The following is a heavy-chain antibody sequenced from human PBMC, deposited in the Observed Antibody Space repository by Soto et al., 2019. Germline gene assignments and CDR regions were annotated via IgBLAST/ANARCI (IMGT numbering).Heavy chain of an antibody. Sequence: EVQLVESGGGLVQPGWSLRLSCAASGFTHRGYWMHWLRQAPGKGLVWVSRINSDGSSTSYADSVKGRFTISRDNAKNTLYLQMNSLRAEDTAVYYCAKDGSLGQFDYWGQGTLVTASS. D-gene: IGHD1-1*01. CDR1: GFTHRGYW. CDR3: AKDGSLGQFDY. J-gene: IGHJ4*02. CDR2: INSDGSST. V-gene: IGHV3-74*01.